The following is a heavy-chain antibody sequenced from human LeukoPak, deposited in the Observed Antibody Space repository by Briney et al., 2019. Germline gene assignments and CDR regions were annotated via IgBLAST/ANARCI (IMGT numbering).Heavy chain of an antibody. CDR1: GFTFSTYW. CDR2: IKDDGSEK. V-gene: IGHV3-7*04. D-gene: IGHD3-9*01. J-gene: IGHJ4*02. Sequence: GGSLRLSCAASGFTFSTYWMTWVRQAPGKGLEWVANIKDDGSEKSYEDSVKGRFTISRDNANNAVYLQMDTLRVEDTAVYYCARGLIYFEVWGQGTLVSVSS. CDR3: ARGLIYFEV.